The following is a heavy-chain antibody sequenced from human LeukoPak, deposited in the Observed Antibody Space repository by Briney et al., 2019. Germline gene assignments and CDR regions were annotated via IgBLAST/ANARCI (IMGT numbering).Heavy chain of an antibody. CDR3: ARRATSSYYFDY. CDR1: GGSINGFY. J-gene: IGHJ4*02. Sequence: SETLPLTCTVSGGSINGFYWSWIRQPPGKGLEWIGYIYYSGGTHYNPSLKSRVTTSIGTSKDQFSLRLSSVTAADTAVYYCARRATSSYYFDYWGQGTLVTVSS. V-gene: IGHV4-59*08. D-gene: IGHD6-6*01. CDR2: IYYSGGT.